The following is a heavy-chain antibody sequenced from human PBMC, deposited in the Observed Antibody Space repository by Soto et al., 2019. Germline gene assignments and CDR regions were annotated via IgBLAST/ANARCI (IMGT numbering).Heavy chain of an antibody. D-gene: IGHD2-15*01. Sequence: GGSMILSCAGSGFTFGDSYVSWIRQAPGKGLEWLSYISPGSRYPAYADSVKGRFTISRDNAKRSLYLQMMSLTAEDTAIYYCVRGGGGGLFDPWGQGTMVTVSS. CDR1: GFTFGDSY. V-gene: IGHV3-11*06. CDR3: VRGGGGGLFDP. CDR2: ISPGSRYP. J-gene: IGHJ5*02.